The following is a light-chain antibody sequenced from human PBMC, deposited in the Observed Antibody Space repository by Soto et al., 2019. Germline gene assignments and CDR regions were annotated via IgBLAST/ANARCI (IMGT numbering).Light chain of an antibody. CDR2: EVT. Sequence: QSALTQPPSASGSPGQSVTISCTGTSTDVGGYNYVSWYQQHPGKAPKLIIYEVTKRPSGVPDRFSGSKSGDTASLTVSGLQAEDEADYYCNSYTGYNTVRVFGGGTKLTVL. CDR1: STDVGGYNY. J-gene: IGLJ3*02. CDR3: NSYTGYNTVRV. V-gene: IGLV2-8*01.